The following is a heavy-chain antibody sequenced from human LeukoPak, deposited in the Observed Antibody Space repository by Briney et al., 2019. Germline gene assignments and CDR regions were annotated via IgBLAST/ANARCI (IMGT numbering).Heavy chain of an antibody. V-gene: IGHV1-69*04. CDR3: ARDQGDYGDYVYYYGMDA. J-gene: IGHJ6*02. CDR1: GGTFSSYA. Sequence: GSSVKVSCKASGGTFSSYAISWVRQAPGQGLEWMGRIIPILGIANYAQKFQGRVTITADKSTSTAYMELSSLRSEDTAVYYCARDQGDYGDYVYYYGMDAWGQGTTVTVSS. D-gene: IGHD4-17*01. CDR2: IIPILGIA.